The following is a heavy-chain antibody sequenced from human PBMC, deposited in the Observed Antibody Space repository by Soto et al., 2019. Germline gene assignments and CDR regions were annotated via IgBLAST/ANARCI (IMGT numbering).Heavy chain of an antibody. Sequence: QVRLVESGGGVVQPGRSLRLSCAASGFSSHAMHWVRQAPGKGLEWLAIISYDGRKTYYADSVKGRFTISRDNSTNALYLQMTSLSAEATAVYSCARGDDSSGFVLDYWGQGTLVTVSP. CDR3: ARGDDSSGFVLDY. D-gene: IGHD3-22*01. J-gene: IGHJ4*02. CDR2: ISYDGRKT. CDR1: GFSSHA. V-gene: IGHV3-30*04.